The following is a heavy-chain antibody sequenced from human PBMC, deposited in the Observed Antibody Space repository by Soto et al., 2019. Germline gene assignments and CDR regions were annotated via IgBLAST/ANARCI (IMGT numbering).Heavy chain of an antibody. Sequence: GGSLRLSCAASGFTFSSYAMHWVRQAPGKGLEWVAVISYDGSNKYYADSVKGRFTISRDNSKNTLYLQMNSLRAEDTAVYYCARDHGSSWPYYYGMDVWGQGTTVTVSS. V-gene: IGHV3-30-3*01. J-gene: IGHJ6*02. CDR1: GFTFSSYA. D-gene: IGHD6-13*01. CDR2: ISYDGSNK. CDR3: ARDHGSSWPYYYGMDV.